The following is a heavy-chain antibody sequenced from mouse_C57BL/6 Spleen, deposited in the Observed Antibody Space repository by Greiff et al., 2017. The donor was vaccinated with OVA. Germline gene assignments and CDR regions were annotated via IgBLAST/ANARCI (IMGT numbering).Heavy chain of an antibody. J-gene: IGHJ1*03. CDR2: ISSGGSYT. CDR3: ARQGLPSYWYFDV. D-gene: IGHD2-2*01. CDR1: GFTFSSYG. V-gene: IGHV5-6*01. Sequence: EVKLVESGGDLVKPGGSLKLSCAASGFTFSSYGMSWVRQTPDKRLEWVATISSGGSYTYYPDSVKGRFTISRDNAKNTLYLQMSSLKSEDTAMYYCARQGLPSYWYFDVWGTGTTVTVSS.